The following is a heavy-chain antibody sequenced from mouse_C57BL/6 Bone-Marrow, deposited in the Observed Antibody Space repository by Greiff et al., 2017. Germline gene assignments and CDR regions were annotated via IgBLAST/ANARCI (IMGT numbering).Heavy chain of an antibody. CDR1: GYTFTDYN. CDR3: AGSRLRLWFAY. J-gene: IGHJ3*01. Sequence: EVQLQQSGPELVKPGASVTIPCKASGYTFTDYNMDWVKQSHGKSLEWIVDINPNNGGTIYNQKFKGKATLTVDKSTSTAYMKLRSRTSEDTAVYSCAGSRLRLWFAYWGQGTLVTVSA. V-gene: IGHV1-18*01. CDR2: INPNNGGT. D-gene: IGHD3-2*02.